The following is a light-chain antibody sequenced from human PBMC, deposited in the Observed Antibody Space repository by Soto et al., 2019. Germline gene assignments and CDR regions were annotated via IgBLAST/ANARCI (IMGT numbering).Light chain of an antibody. CDR3: QQLNSYPTWT. CDR1: QGISSY. Sequence: IQLTQSPSSLSASAGDRVTITCRASQGISSYLAWYQQKPGKAPKLLIYAASTLQSGVPSRFSGSGSGTDFTLTISSLQPEDFATYYCQQLNSYPTWTFGQGTKVEIK. V-gene: IGKV1-9*01. CDR2: AAS. J-gene: IGKJ1*01.